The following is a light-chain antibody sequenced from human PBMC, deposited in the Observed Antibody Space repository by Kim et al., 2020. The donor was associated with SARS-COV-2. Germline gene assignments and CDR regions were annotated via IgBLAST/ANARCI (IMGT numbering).Light chain of an antibody. J-gene: IGLJ1*01. CDR3: SSYTTANTRL. CDR1: SSDIGALNY. V-gene: IGLV2-14*03. Sequence: QSSTNPCTGTSSDIGALNYVAWFQQHPGRAPKLLIYDVSERPSGISNSFSGSTSGYTASLTISGLQAEDEADYYCSSYTTANTRLFGAGTKVTVL. CDR2: DVS.